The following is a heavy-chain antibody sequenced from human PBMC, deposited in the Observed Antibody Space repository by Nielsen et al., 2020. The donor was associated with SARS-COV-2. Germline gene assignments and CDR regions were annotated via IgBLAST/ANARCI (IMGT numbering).Heavy chain of an antibody. D-gene: IGHD1/OR15-1a*01. CDR3: VRGRRVGTTIFEY. CDR1: GFTFDDYA. J-gene: IGHJ4*02. Sequence: SLKISCVTSGFTFDDYAMHWVRQVPGKGLEWVSGISWNSNSIAYADSVKGRFSISRDNAKNSLYVQMNSLRAEDTALYYCVRGRRVGTTIFEYWGQGTVVTVSS. CDR2: ISWNSNSI. V-gene: IGHV3-9*01.